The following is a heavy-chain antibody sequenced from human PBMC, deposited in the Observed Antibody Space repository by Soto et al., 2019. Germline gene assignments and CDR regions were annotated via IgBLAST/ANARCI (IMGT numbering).Heavy chain of an antibody. CDR2: IYYSGST. CDR3: ARHAGITGTTAIDY. D-gene: IGHD1-20*01. CDR1: GGSISSSSYY. V-gene: IGHV4-39*01. J-gene: IGHJ4*02. Sequence: PSETLSLTCTVSGGSISSSSYYWGWIRQPPGKGLEWIGSIYYSGSTYYNPSLKSRVTISVDTSKNQFSLKLSSVTAADTAVYYCARHAGITGTTAIDYWGQGTLVTVSS.